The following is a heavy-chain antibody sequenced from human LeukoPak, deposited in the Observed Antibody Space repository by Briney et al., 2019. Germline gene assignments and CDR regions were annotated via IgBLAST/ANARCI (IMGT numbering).Heavy chain of an antibody. V-gene: IGHV3-23*01. CDR1: GFTFSSYA. J-gene: IGHJ2*01. Sequence: GGSLRLSCAASGFTFSSYAMSWVRQAPGKGLEWVSAISGSGGSTYYADSVKGRFTISRDNPKNTLYLQMNSLGAEDTAVYYCASIYVVGHLMDAIDLWGRGTLVTVSS. D-gene: IGHD2-15*01. CDR2: ISGSGGST. CDR3: ASIYVVGHLMDAIDL.